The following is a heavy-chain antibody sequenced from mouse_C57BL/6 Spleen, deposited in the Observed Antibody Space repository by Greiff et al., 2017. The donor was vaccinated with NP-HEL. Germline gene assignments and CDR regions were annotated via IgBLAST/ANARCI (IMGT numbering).Heavy chain of an antibody. J-gene: IGHJ3*01. CDR2: IDPSDSYT. CDR3: AREGSTMVTPFAY. V-gene: IGHV1-50*01. D-gene: IGHD2-1*01. Sequence: QVQLKQPGAELVKPGASVKLSCKASGYTFTSYWMQWVKQRPGQGLEWIGEIDPSDSYTNYNQKFKGKATLTVDTSSSTAYMQLSSLTSEDSAVYYCAREGSTMVTPFAYWGQGTLVTVSA. CDR1: GYTFTSYW.